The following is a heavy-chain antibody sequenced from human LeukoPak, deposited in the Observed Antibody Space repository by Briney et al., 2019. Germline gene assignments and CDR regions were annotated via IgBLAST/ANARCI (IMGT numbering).Heavy chain of an antibody. Sequence: SETLSLTCTVSGGSISSSSYYWGWIRQPPGKGLEWIWSIYYSGSTYYNPSLKSRVTISVDTSKNQFSLKLSSVTAADTAVYYCARVRYCSGGSCYRFPDYWGQGTLVTVSS. V-gene: IGHV4-39*01. CDR3: ARVRYCSGGSCYRFPDY. CDR2: IYYSGST. CDR1: GGSISSSSYY. J-gene: IGHJ4*02. D-gene: IGHD2-15*01.